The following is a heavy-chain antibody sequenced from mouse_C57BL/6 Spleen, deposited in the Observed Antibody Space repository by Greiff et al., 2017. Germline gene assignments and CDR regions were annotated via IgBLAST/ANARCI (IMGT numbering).Heavy chain of an antibody. V-gene: IGHV8-8*01. Sequence: QVTLKESGPGILQPSQTLCLTCSFSGFSLSTVGMGVGWIRQPSGKGLEWLAPFWWYEDKYYNPALKSRLTFSKGNSKYQVFFKVANVDTADTYTYYCSRIHDYVSSYPWFACWGQVLLVT. J-gene: IGHJ3*01. CDR3: SRIHDYVSSYPWFAC. D-gene: IGHD1-1*01. CDR1: GFSLSTVGMG. CDR2: FWWYEDK.